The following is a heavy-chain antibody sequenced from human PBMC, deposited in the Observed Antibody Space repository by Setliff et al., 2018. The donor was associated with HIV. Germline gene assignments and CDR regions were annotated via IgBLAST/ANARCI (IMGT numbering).Heavy chain of an antibody. Sequence: SETLSLTCTVSGGPVRTYYWSWTRQPAGKGLEWIGCFYVGGDTNYNPSLKSRVTMSVDTSKKQFSLKLKSVTAADTAVYYCALTAHNLLRGYMDVWGKGTKVTVSS. CDR2: FYVGGDT. D-gene: IGHD7-27*01. CDR1: GGPVRTYY. V-gene: IGHV4-4*07. CDR3: ALTAHNLLRGYMDV. J-gene: IGHJ6*03.